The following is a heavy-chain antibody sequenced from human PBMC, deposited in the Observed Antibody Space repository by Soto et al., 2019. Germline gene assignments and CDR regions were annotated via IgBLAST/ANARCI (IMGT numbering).Heavy chain of an antibody. D-gene: IGHD3-10*01. Sequence: QVQLQESGPGLVKPSETLSLTCTVSGGSISSYWSWIRQPPGKGLEWIGYIYYSGSTNYNPSLKSRVTISIDTSKSQFSLRLSSLTAADTAVYYCARQPYYYGGFDYWGQGTLVTVSS. V-gene: IGHV4-59*08. CDR3: ARQPYYYGGFDY. CDR1: GGSISSY. CDR2: IYYSGST. J-gene: IGHJ4*02.